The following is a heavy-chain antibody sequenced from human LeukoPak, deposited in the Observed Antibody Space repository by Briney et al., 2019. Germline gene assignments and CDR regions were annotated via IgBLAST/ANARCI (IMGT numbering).Heavy chain of an antibody. V-gene: IGHV4-34*01. CDR2: INHSGST. CDR1: GGSISSYY. D-gene: IGHD6-13*01. CDR3: ARVVAAARYNWFDP. J-gene: IGHJ5*02. Sequence: PSETLSLTCTVSGGSISSYYWSWIRQPPAKGLEWIGEINHSGSTNYNPSLKSRVTISVDTSKNQFSLKLSSVTAADTAVYYCARVVAAARYNWFDPWGQGTLVTVSS.